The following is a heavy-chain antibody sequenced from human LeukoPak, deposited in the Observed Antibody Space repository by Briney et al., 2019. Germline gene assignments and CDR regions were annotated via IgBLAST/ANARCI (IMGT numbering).Heavy chain of an antibody. CDR3: ARVGEMATIIGYYYYGMDV. J-gene: IGHJ6*02. V-gene: IGHV3-21*04. CDR1: GFTFSSYS. D-gene: IGHD5-24*01. CDR2: ISSSSSYI. Sequence: PGGSLRLSCAASGFTFSSYSMNWVRQAPGKGLEWVSSISSSSSYIYYADSVKGRFTISRDNAKNSLYLQMNSLRAEDTAVYYCARVGEMATIIGYYYYGMDVWGQGTTVTVSS.